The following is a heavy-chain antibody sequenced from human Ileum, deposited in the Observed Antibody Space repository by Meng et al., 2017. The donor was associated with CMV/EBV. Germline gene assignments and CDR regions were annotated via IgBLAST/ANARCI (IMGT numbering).Heavy chain of an antibody. Sequence: GESLKISCAASGFTFSSSWMHWVCQAPEKGLEWVADIKCDGSEKYYVDSVKGRLTISRDNAKNSLYLQVNSLRAEDTAVYYCARGYSGSYYYFDYWGQGTLVTVSS. D-gene: IGHD1-26*01. J-gene: IGHJ4*02. CDR2: IKCDGSEK. V-gene: IGHV3-52*01. CDR3: ARGYSGSYYYFDY. CDR1: GFTFSSSW.